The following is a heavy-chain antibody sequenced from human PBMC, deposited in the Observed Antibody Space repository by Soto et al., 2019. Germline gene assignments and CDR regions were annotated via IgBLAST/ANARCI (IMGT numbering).Heavy chain of an antibody. CDR1: GFTFSSYA. CDR3: ARDLATAAQLYYFDY. J-gene: IGHJ4*02. V-gene: IGHV3-30-3*01. Sequence: QVQLVESGGGVVQPGRSLRLSCAASGFTFSSYAMHWVRQAPGKGLEWVAVISYDGSNKYYADSVKGRFTISRDNSKNTLYLQMNSLRAEDTAVYYCARDLATAAQLYYFDYWGQGTLVTVSS. D-gene: IGHD6-13*01. CDR2: ISYDGSNK.